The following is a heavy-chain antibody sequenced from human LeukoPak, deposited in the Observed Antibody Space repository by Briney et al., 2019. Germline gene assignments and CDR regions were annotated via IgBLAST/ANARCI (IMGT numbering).Heavy chain of an antibody. CDR1: GFTFTSSA. J-gene: IGHJ3*02. Sequence: SVKVSCKASGFTFTSSAMQWVRQARGQRLEWIGWIVVGSGNTNYAQKFQERVTITRDMSTSTAYMELSSLRSEDTAVYYCAADRYSGSYPTSAFDIWGQGTMVTVSS. V-gene: IGHV1-58*02. D-gene: IGHD1-26*01. CDR3: AADRYSGSYPTSAFDI. CDR2: IVVGSGNT.